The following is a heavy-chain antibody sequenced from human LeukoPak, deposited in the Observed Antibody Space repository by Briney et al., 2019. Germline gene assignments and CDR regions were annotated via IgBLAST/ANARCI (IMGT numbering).Heavy chain of an antibody. Sequence: PGGSLRLSCAASGFTFSSYAMSWVRQAPGKGLEWVSAISGSGGSTYYADSVKGRFTISRDNSKNTLYLQMNSLRAEDTAVYYCARVRVTVAGIKRIPDAFDIWGQGTMVTVSS. D-gene: IGHD6-19*01. CDR3: ARVRVTVAGIKRIPDAFDI. V-gene: IGHV3-23*01. CDR2: ISGSGGST. J-gene: IGHJ3*02. CDR1: GFTFSSYA.